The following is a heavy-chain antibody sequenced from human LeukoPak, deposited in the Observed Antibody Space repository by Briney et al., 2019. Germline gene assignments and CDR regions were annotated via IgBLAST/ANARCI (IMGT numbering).Heavy chain of an antibody. CDR1: GGTFSSYA. CDR2: INPNSGGT. Sequence: ASVKVSCKASGGTFSSYAISWVRQAPGQGLEWMGWINPNSGGTNYAQKFQGRVTMTRDTSISTAYMELSRLRSDDTAVYYCARDQDVYYYDSSGTRTLDYWGQGTLVTVSS. V-gene: IGHV1-2*02. J-gene: IGHJ4*02. D-gene: IGHD3-22*01. CDR3: ARDQDVYYYDSSGTRTLDY.